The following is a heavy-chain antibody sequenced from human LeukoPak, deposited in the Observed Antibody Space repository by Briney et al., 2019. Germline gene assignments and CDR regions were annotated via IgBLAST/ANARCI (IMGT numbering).Heavy chain of an antibody. CDR1: GFTFSSYD. Sequence: GGSLRLSCAASGFTFSSYDMHWVRQATGKGLEWVSAIGTAGDTYYPGSVKGRFTISRDNSKNTLYLQMNSLRAEDTAVYYCAKGLYYDFWSGYCFDPWGQGTLVTVSS. CDR3: AKGLYYDFWSGYCFDP. V-gene: IGHV3-13*01. J-gene: IGHJ5*02. CDR2: IGTAGDT. D-gene: IGHD3-3*01.